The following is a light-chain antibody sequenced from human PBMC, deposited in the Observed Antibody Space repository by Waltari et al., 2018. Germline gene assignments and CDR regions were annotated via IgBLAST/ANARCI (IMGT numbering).Light chain of an antibody. J-gene: IGLJ2*01. CDR3: QSYDSGHLV. CDR2: LNT. Sequence: QSVLTQPPSASAAPVPRVPISCPGSSSNIGAGYDVHWYQQLPGTAPKLLIYLNTHRPSGVPDRFSGSRSGTSASLAITGLQAEDEADYYCQSYDSGHLVFGGGTKLTVL. CDR1: SSNIGAGYD. V-gene: IGLV1-40*01.